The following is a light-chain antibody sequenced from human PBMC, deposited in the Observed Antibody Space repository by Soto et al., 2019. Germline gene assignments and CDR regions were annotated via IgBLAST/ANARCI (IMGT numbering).Light chain of an antibody. V-gene: IGKV1-5*03. CDR2: KAS. Sequence: DIQMTQSPSTLSASVGDRVTITCRASQSISSWLTWYQQKAGQAPKLLIYKASIVESGVPSRFSGSGSGTEFTLTIRSLKPDDSATYYCQQYSYFATFGQGTRVEVK. CDR3: QQYSYFAT. CDR1: QSISSW. J-gene: IGKJ1*01.